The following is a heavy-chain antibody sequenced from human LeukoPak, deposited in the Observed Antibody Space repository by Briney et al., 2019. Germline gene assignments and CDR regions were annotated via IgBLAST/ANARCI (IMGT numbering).Heavy chain of an antibody. D-gene: IGHD1-1*01. CDR3: ARGGVTTWIDY. Sequence: ASVKVSCKASGYSFTTYGITWVRQAPGHGLEWLGWISPYNGDTDYVQKFRGRFTMTTDASTTTAYIELRSLRSDDTAVYYCARGGVTTWIDYWGQGTLVTVSS. J-gene: IGHJ4*02. CDR1: GYSFTTYG. CDR2: ISPYNGDT. V-gene: IGHV1-18*01.